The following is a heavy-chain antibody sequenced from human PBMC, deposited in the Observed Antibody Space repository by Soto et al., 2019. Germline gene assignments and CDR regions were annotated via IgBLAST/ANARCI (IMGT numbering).Heavy chain of an antibody. CDR1: GGSISDYF. V-gene: IGHV4-59*01. CDR3: ARVPRGSSYGYFDY. Sequence: SETLSLTCTVSGGSISDYFWSWIRRPPGKGLEWIGYIYYSGHTNYNPSLKSRVTISVDTSKNQFSLNLSSVAAADTAVYYCARVPRGSSYGYFDYWGQGTLVTVSS. J-gene: IGHJ4*02. CDR2: IYYSGHT. D-gene: IGHD5-18*01.